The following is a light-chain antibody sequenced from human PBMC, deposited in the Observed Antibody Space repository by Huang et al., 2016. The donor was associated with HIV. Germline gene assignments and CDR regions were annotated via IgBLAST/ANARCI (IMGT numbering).Light chain of an antibody. J-gene: IGKJ3*01. V-gene: IGKV4-1*01. Sequence: DIVLTQSPDSLAVSLGERATINCSSSRSILYNSNHKNYLAWHQQKPGQSPKLLIYWASTRESGVPDRFSGSGSETDFTLTISSLQAEDVAVYFCQQYYTTPGTFGPGTTVHIK. CDR1: RSILYNSNHKNY. CDR3: QQYYTTPGT. CDR2: WAS.